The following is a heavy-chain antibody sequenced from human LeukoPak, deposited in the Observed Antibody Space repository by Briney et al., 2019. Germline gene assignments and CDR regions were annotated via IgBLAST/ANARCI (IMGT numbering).Heavy chain of an antibody. V-gene: IGHV4-61*02. CDR1: GGSITSGSYY. Sequence: SETLSLTCTVSGGSITSGSYYWSWIRQPAGKGLEWIGRIYTSGSTNYNPSLKSRVTISVGTSKNQFSLKLTSVTAADTAVYYCARDCGGDCYSYYYYMDVWGKGTTVTVSS. D-gene: IGHD2-21*02. CDR3: ARDCGGDCYSYYYYMDV. CDR2: IYTSGST. J-gene: IGHJ6*03.